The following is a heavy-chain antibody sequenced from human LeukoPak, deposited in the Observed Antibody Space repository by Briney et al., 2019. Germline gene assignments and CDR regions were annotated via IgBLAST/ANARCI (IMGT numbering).Heavy chain of an antibody. V-gene: IGHV3-48*04. D-gene: IGHD6-13*01. CDR2: ISSSSSTI. CDR1: GFTFSSYS. Sequence: GGSLRLSCAASGFTFSSYSMNWVRQAPGKGLEWVSYISSSSSTIYYADSVKGRFTISRDNAKNSLYLQMNSLRAEDTAVYYCATGIAAAGSYYFDYWGQGTLVTVSS. CDR3: ATGIAAAGSYYFDY. J-gene: IGHJ4*02.